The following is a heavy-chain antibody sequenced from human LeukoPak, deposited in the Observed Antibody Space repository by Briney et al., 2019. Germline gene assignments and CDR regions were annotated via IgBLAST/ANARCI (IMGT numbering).Heavy chain of an antibody. CDR1: GFTFGDYA. J-gene: IGHJ4*02. V-gene: IGHV3-9*01. CDR2: ICWNSGSI. Sequence: GGSLRLSCAASGFTFGDYAMHWVRQAPGKGLEWVSVICWNSGSIDYADSVKGRFTIPSDNPKNSLYLQMNSLRAADTAFYSCANDVAPYVRSGYRAHWGQGTLVTVSS. CDR3: ANDVAPYVRSGYRAH. D-gene: IGHD3-22*01.